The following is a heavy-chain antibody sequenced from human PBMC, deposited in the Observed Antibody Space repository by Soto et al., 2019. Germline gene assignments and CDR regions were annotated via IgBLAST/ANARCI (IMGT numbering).Heavy chain of an antibody. CDR2: ISAYNGNT. CDR1: GYTFTSYG. D-gene: IGHD5-18*01. Sequence: QVQLVQSGAEVKKPGASVKVSCKASGYTFTSYGISWVRQAPGQGLEWMGWISAYNGNTNYAQKLQGRVTMTTYTSTSPEYMELSSLRSDDTAVYYCASSLLVGYGLEGESDWGQGTLVTVSS. V-gene: IGHV1-18*01. J-gene: IGHJ4*02. CDR3: ASSLLVGYGLEGESD.